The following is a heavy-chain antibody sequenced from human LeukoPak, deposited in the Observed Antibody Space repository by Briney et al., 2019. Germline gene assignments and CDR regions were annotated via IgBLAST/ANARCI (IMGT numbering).Heavy chain of an antibody. Sequence: SETLSLTCAVYGGSFSGYYWSWIRQPPGKGLGWIGEINQSGSINYNPSLKSRVTILVDTSKNQFSLRLSSVTAADTAVYFCARGHEEWEVLQRAVHFDYWGQGSLVTVSS. CDR1: GGSFSGYY. J-gene: IGHJ4*02. D-gene: IGHD1-26*01. V-gene: IGHV4-34*01. CDR3: ARGHEEWEVLQRAVHFDY. CDR2: INQSGSI.